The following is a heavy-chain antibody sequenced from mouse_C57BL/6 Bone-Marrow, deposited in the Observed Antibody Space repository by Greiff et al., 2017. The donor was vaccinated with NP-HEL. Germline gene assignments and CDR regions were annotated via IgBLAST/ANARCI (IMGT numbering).Heavy chain of an antibody. CDR1: GYTFTDYN. CDR2: INPNNGGT. V-gene: IGHV1-22*01. Sequence: EVQLQQSGPELVKPGASVKMSCKASGYTFTDYNMHWVKQSHGKSLEWIGYINPNNGGTSYNQKFKGKATLTVNNSSSTAYMELRTLTSEDSAVYYCARAYYDYFYWYFDVWGTGTTVTVSS. CDR3: ARAYYDYFYWYFDV. J-gene: IGHJ1*03. D-gene: IGHD2-4*01.